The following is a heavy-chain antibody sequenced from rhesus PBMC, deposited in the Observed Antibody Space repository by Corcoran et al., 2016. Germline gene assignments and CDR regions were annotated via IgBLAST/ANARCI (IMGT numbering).Heavy chain of an antibody. CDR2: ISYTGRP. D-gene: IGHD5-12*01. V-gene: IGHV4-122*02. CDR1: GSSISRGYG. Sequence: QLQLQESGPGLVKPSATLSLTCAVSGSSISRGYGWSWIRQPPGKGLECIGCISYTGRPSYKPSLKSLFTTSTATSNNQFSPTMSSVTAAYPPVYHGARIGGYSHSFGDDWGQGVLVTVSS. CDR3: ARIGGYSHSFGDD. J-gene: IGHJ4*01.